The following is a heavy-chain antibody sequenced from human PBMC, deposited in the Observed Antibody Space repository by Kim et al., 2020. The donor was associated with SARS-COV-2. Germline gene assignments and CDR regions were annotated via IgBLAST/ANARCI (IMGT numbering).Heavy chain of an antibody. CDR3: AKDLVGDYFDY. CDR1: GFTFSSYG. CDR2: ISYDGSNK. V-gene: IGHV3-30*18. Sequence: GGSLRLSCAASGFTFSSYGMHWVRQAPGKGLEWVAVISYDGSNKYYADSVKGRFTISRDNSKNTLYLQMNSLRAEDTAVYYCAKDLVGDYFDYWGQGTLV. J-gene: IGHJ4*02. D-gene: IGHD1-26*01.